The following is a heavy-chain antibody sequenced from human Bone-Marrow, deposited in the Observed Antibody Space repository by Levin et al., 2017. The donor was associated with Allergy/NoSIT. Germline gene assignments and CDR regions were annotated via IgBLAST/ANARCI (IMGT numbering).Heavy chain of an antibody. CDR3: VRFCSSPTCYSAFDY. D-gene: IGHD2-2*02. J-gene: IGHJ4*02. Sequence: PGGSLRLSCEASGFIFNSYPMNWVRQAPGRGLEWVSYISGLSRNVFYADSVKGRFTVSRDNGKSSLSLHMSSLRAEDTAVYYCVRFCSSPTCYSAFDYWGQGALVTVSS. V-gene: IGHV3-48*01. CDR1: GFIFNSYP. CDR2: ISGLSRNV.